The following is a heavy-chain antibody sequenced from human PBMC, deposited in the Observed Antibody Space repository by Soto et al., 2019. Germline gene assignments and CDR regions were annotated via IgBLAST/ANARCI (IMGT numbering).Heavy chain of an antibody. CDR2: IYYRGST. V-gene: IGHV4-59*08. D-gene: IGHD5-12*01. CDR1: GGSIGSYY. Sequence: PSETLSLTCTVSGGSIGSYYWSWIRQPPGKGLEWIGYIYYRGSTNYNPSLKSRVTISVDTSKNQFSLKLSSVTAADTAVYYCARSGYRGYDPRINLDYWGQGTLVTVSS. CDR3: ARSGYRGYDPRINLDY. J-gene: IGHJ4*02.